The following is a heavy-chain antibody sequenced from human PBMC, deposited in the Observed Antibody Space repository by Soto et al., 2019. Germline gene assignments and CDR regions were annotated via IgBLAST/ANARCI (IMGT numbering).Heavy chain of an antibody. V-gene: IGHV3-30-3*01. CDR1: GFTFSTYA. J-gene: IGHJ4*02. D-gene: IGHD3-10*01. CDR3: ARDGEGY. CDR2: IAYDGSNK. Sequence: QVQLVETGGGVVQPGTSLRLACAAYGFTFSTYAMHWVRQAPGKGLEWVAVIAYDGSNKYYADSVKGRFTISRENSKNTLYLKINRLRAEYTAVYYCARDGEGYWGQGTQVIVSS.